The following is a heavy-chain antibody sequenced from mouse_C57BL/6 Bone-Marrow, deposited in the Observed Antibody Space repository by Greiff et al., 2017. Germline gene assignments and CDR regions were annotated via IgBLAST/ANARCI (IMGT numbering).Heavy chain of an antibody. J-gene: IGHJ2*01. CDR2: ISSGGSYT. V-gene: IGHV5-6*01. Sequence: VQLKQSGGDLVKPGGSLKLSCAASGFTFSSYGMSWVRQTPDKRLEWVATISSGGSYTYYPDSVKGRFTISRDNAKNTLYLQMSSLKSEDTAMYYCARQDGYFLYYYDYWGQGTTLTVSS. D-gene: IGHD2-3*01. CDR1: GFTFSSYG. CDR3: ARQDGYFLYYYDY.